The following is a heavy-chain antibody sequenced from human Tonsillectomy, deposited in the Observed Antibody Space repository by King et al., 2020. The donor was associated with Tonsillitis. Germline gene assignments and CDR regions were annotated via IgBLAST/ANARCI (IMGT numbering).Heavy chain of an antibody. CDR3: ARDSSGFDY. CDR1: GFTFSSYG. V-gene: IGHV3-33*08. J-gene: IGHJ4*02. D-gene: IGHD3-22*01. Sequence: QLVQSGGGVVQPGRSLRLSCAASGFTFSSYGMHWVRQAPGKGLEWVAVIWYDGSNKYYADSVKGRFTISSDNSKNTLYLQMNSLRAEDTAVYYCARDSSGFDYWGQGTLVTVSS. CDR2: IWYDGSNK.